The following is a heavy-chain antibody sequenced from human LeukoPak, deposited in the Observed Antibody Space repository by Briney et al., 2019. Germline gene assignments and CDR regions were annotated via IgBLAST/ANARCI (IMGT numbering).Heavy chain of an antibody. Sequence: SETLSLTCTVSGGSISSYYWSWIRQPPGKGLEWIGYIYYSGSTNYNPSLKSRVTISVDTSKNQFSLKLSSVTAADTAVYYCARIDCSSTSCSHIVGYWGQGTLVTVSS. CDR3: ARIDCSSTSCSHIVGY. CDR2: IYYSGST. J-gene: IGHJ4*02. CDR1: GGSISSYY. D-gene: IGHD2-2*01. V-gene: IGHV4-59*01.